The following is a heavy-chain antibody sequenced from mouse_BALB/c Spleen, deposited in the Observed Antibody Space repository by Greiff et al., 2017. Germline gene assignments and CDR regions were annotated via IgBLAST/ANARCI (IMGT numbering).Heavy chain of an antibody. CDR3: AREGQLGLRTFAY. CDR2: ISTYYGNT. CDR1: SYTFTDYA. D-gene: IGHD3-2*01. J-gene: IGHJ3*01. Sequence: QVHVKQSGPELVRPGVSVKISCKGSSYTFTDYAMHWVKQSHAKSLEWIGVISTYYGNTNYNQKFKGKATMTVDKSSSTAYMELARLTSEDSAVYYCAREGQLGLRTFAYWGQGTLVTVSA. V-gene: IGHV1-67*01.